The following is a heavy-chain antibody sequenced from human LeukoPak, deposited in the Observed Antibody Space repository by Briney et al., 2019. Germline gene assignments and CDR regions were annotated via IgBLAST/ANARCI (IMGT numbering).Heavy chain of an antibody. V-gene: IGHV4-38-2*02. CDR1: CYSISSGYF. Sequence: SETLSVTCTVSCYSISSGYFWGWVRQPPGKGLEWIGEIYHSGSTNYNPSLKSRVTISVDKSKNQFSLKLSSVTAADTAVYYCARSRELRPWFDPWGQGTLVTVSS. CDR2: IYHSGST. CDR3: ARSRELRPWFDP. D-gene: IGHD1-26*01. J-gene: IGHJ5*02.